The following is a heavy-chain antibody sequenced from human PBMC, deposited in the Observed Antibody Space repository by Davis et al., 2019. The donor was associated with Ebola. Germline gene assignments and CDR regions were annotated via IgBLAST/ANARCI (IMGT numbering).Heavy chain of an antibody. D-gene: IGHD6-19*01. Sequence: PGGSLRLSCAASGFTFSSYWMSWVRQAPGKGLEWVANIKQDGSEKYYVDSVKGRFTISRDNAKKRLYLQMNSLRAEDTAVYYCARDAIEVAGTGGAFDIWGQGTMVTVSS. CDR1: GFTFSSYW. CDR2: IKQDGSEK. CDR3: ARDAIEVAGTGGAFDI. J-gene: IGHJ3*02. V-gene: IGHV3-7*01.